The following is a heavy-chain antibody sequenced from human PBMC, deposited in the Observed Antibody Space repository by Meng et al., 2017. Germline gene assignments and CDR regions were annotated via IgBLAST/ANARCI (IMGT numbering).Heavy chain of an antibody. CDR1: GFTFSSYG. Sequence: GESLKISCAASGFTFSSYGMHWVRQAPGKGLEWVAVIWYDGSNKYYADSVKGRFTISRDNSKNTLYPQMNSLRAEDTAVYYCARVQLAAAGPLGGYYYYGMDVWGQGTTVTGAS. CDR3: ARVQLAAAGPLGGYYYYGMDV. CDR2: IWYDGSNK. D-gene: IGHD6-13*01. J-gene: IGHJ6*02. V-gene: IGHV3-33*01.